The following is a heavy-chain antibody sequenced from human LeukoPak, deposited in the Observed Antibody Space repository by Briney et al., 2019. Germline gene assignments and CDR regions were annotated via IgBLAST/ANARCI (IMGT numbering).Heavy chain of an antibody. CDR3: ARDLAWGYLDQQTQVGWLDP. Sequence: GASVKVSCKASGYTFSNYGISWVRQAPGQGLEWMGWISAYNGNTNYAQKFQGRFTMTTDTSTSTAYMELRTLKSDDTAVYFCARDLAWGYLDQQTQVGWLDPWGQGSLVTVSS. CDR2: ISAYNGNT. D-gene: IGHD3-9*01. J-gene: IGHJ5*02. V-gene: IGHV1-18*04. CDR1: GYTFSNYG.